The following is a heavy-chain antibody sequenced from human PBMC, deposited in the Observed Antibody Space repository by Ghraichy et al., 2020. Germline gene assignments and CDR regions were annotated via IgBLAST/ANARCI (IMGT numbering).Heavy chain of an antibody. D-gene: IGHD3-22*01. V-gene: IGHV3-23*01. CDR3: AKDPDFQYYYDSGNDY. J-gene: IGHJ4*02. Sequence: GESLNISCAASGFTFSSYAMSWVRQAPGKGLEWVSAISGSGGTTYYADSVKGRFTISRDNSKNTLYLQMNSLRAEDTAVYYCAKDPDFQYYYDSGNDYWGQGTLVTVSS. CDR1: GFTFSSYA. CDR2: ISGSGGTT.